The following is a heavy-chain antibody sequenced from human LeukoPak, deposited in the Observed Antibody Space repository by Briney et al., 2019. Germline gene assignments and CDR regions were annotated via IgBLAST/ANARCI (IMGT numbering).Heavy chain of an antibody. CDR2: INPNSGGT. CDR3: ARDAICSSTSCLSLPLYYYYGMDV. CDR1: GYTFTGYY. J-gene: IGHJ6*02. V-gene: IGHV1-2*02. D-gene: IGHD2-2*01. Sequence: ASLRVSCTASGYTFTGYYMHWVRQAPGQGLEWMGWINPNSGGTNYAQTFQGRVTMTRDPSISTSYMELSRLRSDDTAVYYCARDAICSSTSCLSLPLYYYYGMDVWGQGTTVTVSS.